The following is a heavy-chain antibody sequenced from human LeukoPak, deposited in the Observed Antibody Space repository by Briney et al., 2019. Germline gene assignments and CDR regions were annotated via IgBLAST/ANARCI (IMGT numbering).Heavy chain of an antibody. CDR2: IIPIFGTA. Sequence: SVKVSCKASGYTFTGYYMHWVRQAPGQGLEWMGGIIPIFGTANYAQKFQGRVTITADESTSTAYMELSSLRSEDTAVYYCARHDVDTAMVPWVAHGGYYYGMDVWGQGTTVTVSS. CDR1: GYTFTGYY. V-gene: IGHV1-69*13. CDR3: ARHDVDTAMVPWVAHGGYYYGMDV. D-gene: IGHD5-18*01. J-gene: IGHJ6*02.